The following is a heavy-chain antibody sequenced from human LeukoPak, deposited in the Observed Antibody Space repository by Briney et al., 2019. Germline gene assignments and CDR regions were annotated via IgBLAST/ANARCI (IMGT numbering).Heavy chain of an antibody. D-gene: IGHD6-19*01. CDR1: GGSISSSTNY. CDR2: IYYGGST. J-gene: IGHJ4*02. Sequence: SETLSLTCTVSGGSISSSTNYWGWIRQPPGKGLEWIGNIYYGGSTYYSPSLKSRVTVSVDTSKNQFSLKLSSVTAADTAVYYCASLQLSRSGRSYYFDYWGQGTLVTVSS. V-gene: IGHV4-39*07. CDR3: ASLQLSRSGRSYYFDY.